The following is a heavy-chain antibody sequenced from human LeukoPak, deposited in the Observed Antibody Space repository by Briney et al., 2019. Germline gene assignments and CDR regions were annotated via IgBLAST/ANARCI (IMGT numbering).Heavy chain of an antibody. CDR2: ISYDGSNK. D-gene: IGHD3-16*02. J-gene: IGHJ4*02. CDR1: GFTFSSYG. CDR3: ATTFGGVIVPDY. V-gene: IGHV3-30*03. Sequence: PGGSLRLSCAASGFTFSSYGMHWVRQAPGKGLEWVAVISYDGSNKYYADSVKGRFTISRDNSKNTLYLQMNSLRAEDTAVYYCATTFGGVIVPDYWGQETLVTVSS.